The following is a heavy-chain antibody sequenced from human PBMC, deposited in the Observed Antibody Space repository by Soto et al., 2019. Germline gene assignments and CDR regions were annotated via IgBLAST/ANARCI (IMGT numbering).Heavy chain of an antibody. Sequence: SQARSVTCTFWCGSIISYYWRRIFKPPGKGLEWIGYIYYSGSTNYNPSLKSRVTISVDTSKNQFSLKLSSVTAADTAVYYCARVGADYYDNQAFDIWGHGTMVTVSS. CDR1: CGSIISYY. CDR2: IYYSGST. CDR3: ARVGADYYDNQAFDI. J-gene: IGHJ3*02. D-gene: IGHD3-22*01. V-gene: IGHV4-59*01.